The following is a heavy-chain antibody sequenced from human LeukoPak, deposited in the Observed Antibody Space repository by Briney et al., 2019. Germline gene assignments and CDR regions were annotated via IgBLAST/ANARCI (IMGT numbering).Heavy chain of an antibody. CDR1: GYTFTSYA. CDR2: INTNTGNP. V-gene: IGHV7-4-1*02. J-gene: IGHJ4*02. D-gene: IGHD3-22*01. CDR3: ARGSVYYYDSSGYRMDY. Sequence: ASVKVSCKASGYTFTSYAMNWVRQAPGQGLEWMGWINTNTGNPTYAQGFTGRFVFSLDTSVSTAYLQISSLKAEDTAVYYCARGSVYYYDSSGYRMDYWGQGTLVTVSS.